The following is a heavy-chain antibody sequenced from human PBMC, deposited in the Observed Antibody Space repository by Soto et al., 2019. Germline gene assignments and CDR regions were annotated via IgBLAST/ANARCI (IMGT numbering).Heavy chain of an antibody. V-gene: IGHV1-69*13. Sequence: SVKVSCKASGCTFSSYAISWVRQTPGQGLEWMGGIIPIFGTANYAQKFQGRVTITADESTSTAYMEQSSLRSEDTAVYYRARYCSSTSCYSDYYGMDVWGQGTTVTVSS. J-gene: IGHJ6*02. D-gene: IGHD2-2*01. CDR2: IIPIFGTA. CDR1: GCTFSSYA. CDR3: ARYCSSTSCYSDYYGMDV.